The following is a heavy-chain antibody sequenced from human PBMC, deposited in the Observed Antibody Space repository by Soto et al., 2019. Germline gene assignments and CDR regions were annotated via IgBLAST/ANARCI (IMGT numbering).Heavy chain of an antibody. CDR1: GFTFSSYE. J-gene: IGHJ3*01. D-gene: IGHD2-15*01. CDR2: ISGSNSYL. V-gene: IGHV3-21*01. CDR3: AREVISMGGPDAFDV. Sequence: PGGSLRLSGGASGFTFSSYEMPWFRQAPGKGLEWVSAISGSNSYLYYTDSVKGRFTVSRDNAKNSLYLQMNSLRAEDTAVYYCAREVISMGGPDAFDVWGQGTMVPVPS.